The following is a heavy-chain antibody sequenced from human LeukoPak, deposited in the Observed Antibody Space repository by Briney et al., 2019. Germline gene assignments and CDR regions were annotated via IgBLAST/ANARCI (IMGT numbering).Heavy chain of an antibody. Sequence: GSVKVSCKASGYTFTGYYMHWVRQAPGQGLEWMGWIKPNSGDTNYREKFQGRVTMTRDTSISTAYMDLGRLTYDDTAVYYCARYQGYWGQGTLVTVSS. CDR3: ARYQGY. CDR2: IKPNSGDT. V-gene: IGHV1-2*02. J-gene: IGHJ4*02. CDR1: GYTFTGYY.